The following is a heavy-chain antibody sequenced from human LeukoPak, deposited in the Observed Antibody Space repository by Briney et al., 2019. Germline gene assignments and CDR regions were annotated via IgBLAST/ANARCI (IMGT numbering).Heavy chain of an antibody. D-gene: IGHD6-13*01. V-gene: IGHV4-39*01. Sequence: PSETLSLTCTVSGGSISSSSYYWGWIRQPPGKGLEWIGSIYYSGSTYYNPSLKSRVTISVDTSKNQFSLKLSSVTAADTAVYYCARQDSSSWYDNYYYMDVWGKGTTVTISS. CDR1: GGSISSSSYY. CDR3: ARQDSSSWYDNYYYMDV. J-gene: IGHJ6*03. CDR2: IYYSGST.